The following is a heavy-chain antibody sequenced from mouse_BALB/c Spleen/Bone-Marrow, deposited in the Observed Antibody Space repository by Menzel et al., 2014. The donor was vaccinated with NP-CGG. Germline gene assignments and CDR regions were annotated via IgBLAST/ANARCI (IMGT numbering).Heavy chain of an antibody. D-gene: IGHD1-2*01. V-gene: IGHV14-3*02. CDR2: IDPANGYS. CDR1: GFNIKDTY. Sequence: EVKLQESGAELVKPGASVKLSCTASGFNIKDTYMHWVRQRPEQGLEWIGRIDPANGYSIYDPKFQGKATITADTTSNTAHLQLSSLTSEDTAVYCCALITTATFSYWYFDVWGAGTTVTVSS. J-gene: IGHJ1*01. CDR3: ALITTATFSYWYFDV.